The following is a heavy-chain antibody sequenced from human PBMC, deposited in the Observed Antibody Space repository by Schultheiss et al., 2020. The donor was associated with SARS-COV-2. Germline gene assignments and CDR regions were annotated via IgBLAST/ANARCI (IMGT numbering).Heavy chain of an antibody. CDR3: ARDSSARTGVDY. Sequence: GGSLRLSCAASGFTFSSYGMHWVRQAPGKGLEWVAVIWYDGSNKYYADSVKGRFTISRDNSKNTLYLQMNSLRAEDTAVYYCARDSSARTGVDYWGQGTMVTVSS. CDR2: IWYDGSNK. D-gene: IGHD2-8*02. J-gene: IGHJ4*02. CDR1: GFTFSSYG. V-gene: IGHV3-33*01.